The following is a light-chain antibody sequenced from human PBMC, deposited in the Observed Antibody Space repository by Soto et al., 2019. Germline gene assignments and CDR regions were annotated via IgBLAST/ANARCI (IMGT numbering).Light chain of an antibody. CDR3: QHFDSYPMYT. Sequence: AIQLTQSPSSLSASVGDRVTITCRASQGTSRALAWYQQKPGKAPRLLIYDASSLQIGVPSRFSGSGSGTDFTLTISSLQPEDFATYYCQHFDSYPMYTFGQGTKLEIK. V-gene: IGKV1-13*02. J-gene: IGKJ2*01. CDR2: DAS. CDR1: QGTSRA.